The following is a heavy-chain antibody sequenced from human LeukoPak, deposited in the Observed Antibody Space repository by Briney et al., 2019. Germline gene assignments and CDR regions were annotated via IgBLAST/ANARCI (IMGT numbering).Heavy chain of an antibody. V-gene: IGHV3-30*03. D-gene: IGHD4-17*01. J-gene: IGHJ4*02. CDR1: GFTFSSYG. CDR2: ISYGGSNK. Sequence: GRSLRLSCAASGFTFSSYGMHWVRQAPGKGLEWVAVISYGGSNKYYADSVKGRFTISKDNSKNTLYLQMNSLRAEDTAVYYCASSRDYAHDYWGQGTLVTVSS. CDR3: ASSRDYAHDY.